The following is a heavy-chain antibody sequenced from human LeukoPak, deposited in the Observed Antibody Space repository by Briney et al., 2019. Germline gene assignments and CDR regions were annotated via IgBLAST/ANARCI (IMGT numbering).Heavy chain of an antibody. CDR1: GGSISSSSYY. J-gene: IGHJ1*01. CDR2: IYYSGST. Sequence: SETLSLTCTVSGGSISSSSYYWGWIRQPPGKGLEWIGSIYYSGSTNYNPSLKSRVTISVDTPKNQFSLKLSSVTAADTAVYYCARVKGELWFGESYWYFQHWGQGTLVTVSS. D-gene: IGHD3-10*01. CDR3: ARVKGELWFGESYWYFQH. V-gene: IGHV4-39*07.